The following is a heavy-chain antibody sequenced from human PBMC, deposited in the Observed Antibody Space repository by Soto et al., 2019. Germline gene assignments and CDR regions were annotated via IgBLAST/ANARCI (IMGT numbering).Heavy chain of an antibody. V-gene: IGHV1-2*04. D-gene: IGHD3-9*01. CDR3: ARAASAYYDILTGYPWFDP. J-gene: IGHJ5*02. Sequence: ASVKVSCKASGYTFTGYYMHWVLQAPGQGLEWMGWINPNSGGTNYAQKFQGWVTMTRDTSISTAYMELSRLRSDDTAVYYCARAASAYYDILTGYPWFDPWGQGTLVTVSS. CDR1: GYTFTGYY. CDR2: INPNSGGT.